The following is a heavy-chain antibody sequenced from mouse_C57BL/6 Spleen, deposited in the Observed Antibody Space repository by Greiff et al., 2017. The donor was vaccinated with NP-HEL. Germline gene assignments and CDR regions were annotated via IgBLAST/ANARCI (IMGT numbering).Heavy chain of an antibody. CDR2: IGPGSGST. CDR3: ARWLLHY. Sequence: GQLQQAGAELMKPGASVKLSCKATGYTFTGYGREWVKQRPGKGLEWSGEIGPGSGSTNYNEKFKGKATFTADTSSNTAYMQLSSLTTEDSAIYYCARWLLHYWGQGTTLTVSS. V-gene: IGHV1-9*01. CDR1: GYTFTGYG. J-gene: IGHJ2*01. D-gene: IGHD2-3*01.